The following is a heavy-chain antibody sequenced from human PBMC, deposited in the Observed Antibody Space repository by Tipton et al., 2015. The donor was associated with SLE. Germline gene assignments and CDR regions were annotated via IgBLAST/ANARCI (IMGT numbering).Heavy chain of an antibody. D-gene: IGHD3-10*01. Sequence: TLSLTCTVSGGSISSGGYYWSWIRHHPGKGLEWIGYIYYSGSTYYNPSLKSRVTISVDTSKNQFSLKLSSLTAADTAVYYCARSSATGFYYMDVWGKGTAVTVSS. CDR1: GGSISSGGYY. V-gene: IGHV4-31*03. CDR3: ARSSATGFYYMDV. CDR2: IYYSGST. J-gene: IGHJ6*03.